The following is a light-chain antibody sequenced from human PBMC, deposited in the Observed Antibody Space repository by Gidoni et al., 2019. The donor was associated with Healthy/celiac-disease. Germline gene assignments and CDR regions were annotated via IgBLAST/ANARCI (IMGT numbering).Light chain of an antibody. CDR2: DVS. CDR3: CSYAGSPLVV. CDR1: SSDVGGYNY. J-gene: IGLJ2*01. V-gene: IGLV2-11*01. Sequence: QSALTQTRSVSGSPGPSVTISCTGTSSDVGGYNYVSWYQQHPGKAPKLMIYDVSKRPSGVPDRFSGSKSGNTASLTISGLQAEDEADYYCCSYAGSPLVVFGGGTKLTVL.